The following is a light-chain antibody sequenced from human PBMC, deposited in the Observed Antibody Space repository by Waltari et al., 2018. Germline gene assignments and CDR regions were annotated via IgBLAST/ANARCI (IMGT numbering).Light chain of an antibody. V-gene: IGLV2-11*03. J-gene: IGLJ1*01. CDR2: DVS. CDR3: CSYSGKYTYV. Sequence: WYQKPPGKAPKPMIFDVSKRASKVPDRFSGSKSGDPASLTISGLRTDDEADYYCCSYSGKYTYVFGTGTKVTVL.